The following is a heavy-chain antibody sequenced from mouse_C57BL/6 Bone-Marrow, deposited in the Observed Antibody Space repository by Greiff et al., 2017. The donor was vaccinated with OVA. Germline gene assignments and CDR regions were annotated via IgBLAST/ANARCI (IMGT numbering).Heavy chain of an antibody. J-gene: IGHJ1*03. CDR1: GFTFSDYG. D-gene: IGHD1-1*01. CDR3: AREGITTVVAPHWYFDV. CDR2: ISNLAYSI. Sequence: EVHLVESGGGLVQPGGSLKLSCAASGFTFSDYGMAWVRQAPRKGPEWVAFISNLAYSIYYADTVTGRFTISRENAKNTLYLERSSLRSEDTAMYYCAREGITTVVAPHWYFDVWGTGTTVTVSS. V-gene: IGHV5-15*01.